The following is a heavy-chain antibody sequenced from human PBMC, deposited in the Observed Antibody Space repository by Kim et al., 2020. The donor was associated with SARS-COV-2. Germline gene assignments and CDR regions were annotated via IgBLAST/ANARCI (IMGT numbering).Heavy chain of an antibody. CDR2: INHSGST. CDR3: ASLLSYGSGTSGVDY. CDR1: GGSFSGYY. D-gene: IGHD3-10*01. V-gene: IGHV4-34*01. Sequence: SETLSLTCAVYGGSFSGYYWSWIRQPPGKGLEWIGEINHSGSTNYNPSLKSRVTISVDTSKNQFSLKLSSVTAADTAVYYCASLLSYGSGTSGVDYWGQGTLVTVSS. J-gene: IGHJ4*02.